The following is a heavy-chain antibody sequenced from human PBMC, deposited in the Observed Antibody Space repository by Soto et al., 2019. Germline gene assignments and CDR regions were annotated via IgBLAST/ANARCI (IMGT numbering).Heavy chain of an antibody. Sequence: QVQLQESGPGLVKPSQTLSLTCTVSGGSINSGAYYWGWIRQLPGKGLEWIGSTYYTGGSYYGPSLESRVTISLDKSNNQFSLKLTSVTAADTAMYYCARENYYYDVGGPREIDSWGQGTLVTVSS. CDR1: GGSINSGAYY. V-gene: IGHV4-31*03. J-gene: IGHJ5*01. CDR2: TYYTGGS. CDR3: ARENYYYDVGGPREIDS. D-gene: IGHD3-22*01.